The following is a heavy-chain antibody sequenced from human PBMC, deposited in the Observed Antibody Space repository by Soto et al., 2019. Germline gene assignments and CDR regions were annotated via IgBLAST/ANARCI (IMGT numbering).Heavy chain of an antibody. Sequence: QITLKESGPPLVKPTQTLTLTCTFSGFSLSTSGVGVGWIRQPPGKALEWLALIYWDDDKRYSPSLKSRLTITKDTSKNQVVLTMTNMDPVDTATYYCAHRSTTGTSEHYYYYYGMDVWGQGTTVTVSS. J-gene: IGHJ6*02. CDR3: AHRSTTGTSEHYYYYYGMDV. CDR2: IYWDDDK. V-gene: IGHV2-5*02. D-gene: IGHD1-1*01. CDR1: GFSLSTSGVG.